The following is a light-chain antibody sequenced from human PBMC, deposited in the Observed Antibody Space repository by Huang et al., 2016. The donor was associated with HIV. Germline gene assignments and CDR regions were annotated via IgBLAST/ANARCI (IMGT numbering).Light chain of an antibody. V-gene: IGKV1-NL1*01. J-gene: IGKJ4*01. CDR1: QGISDS. CDR3: QQYCDTIPT. CDR2: AAS. Sequence: DIQMTQSPSSLSASVGDRVTITCRASQGISDSLAWYQQKSGRPPKVLVYAASTLESGVPSRFRGSGSGTDHTLTISRLQPEDLATYYCQQYCDTIPTFGGGTKVEIK.